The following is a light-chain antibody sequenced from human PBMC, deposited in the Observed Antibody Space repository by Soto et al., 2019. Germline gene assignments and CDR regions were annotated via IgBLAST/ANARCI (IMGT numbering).Light chain of an antibody. J-gene: IGKJ1*01. Sequence: EIVLTQSPGTLSLSPGERAALSCRASQSVSSSYLAWYQHKPGQAPRLLIYGASSRATGIPDRFSGSGSGTDFTLTISRLEPEDFGVYYCQQYGSSPWTFGQGTKVDIK. CDR2: GAS. CDR1: QSVSSSY. CDR3: QQYGSSPWT. V-gene: IGKV3-20*01.